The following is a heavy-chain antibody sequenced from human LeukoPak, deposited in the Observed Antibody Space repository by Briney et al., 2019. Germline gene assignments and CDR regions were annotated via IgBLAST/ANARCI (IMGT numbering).Heavy chain of an antibody. CDR2: TYSGGYT. CDR3: AKRSPVAV. V-gene: IGHV3-66*04. D-gene: IGHD6-19*01. CDR1: GFIVSNNY. Sequence: GGSLGLSCAASGFIVSNNYMSWVRQAPGKGLEWISVTYSGGYTSYASPVKGRFTIFRDNSKNTVYLQMNSLRAEDTAVYYCAKRSPVAVWGQGTLVTVSS. J-gene: IGHJ4*02.